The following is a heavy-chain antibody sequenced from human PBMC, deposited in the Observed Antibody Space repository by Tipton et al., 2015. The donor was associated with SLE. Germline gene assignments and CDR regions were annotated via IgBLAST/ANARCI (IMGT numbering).Heavy chain of an antibody. D-gene: IGHD2-2*02. CDR3: AKDIVAGFYKRLDH. CDR2: ISWDSGSV. J-gene: IGHJ5*02. CDR1: GFSFDDYS. V-gene: IGHV3-9*01. Sequence: SLRLSCAVSGFSFDDYSMHWVRQVPGKGLEWVGGISWDSGSVVYADSVKGRFTISRDNAKNSLHLQMNSLRVEDTALYYCAKDIVAGFYKRLDHWGQGTLVTVSS.